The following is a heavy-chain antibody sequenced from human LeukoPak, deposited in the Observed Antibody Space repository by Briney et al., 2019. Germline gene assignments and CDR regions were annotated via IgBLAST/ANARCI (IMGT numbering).Heavy chain of an antibody. V-gene: IGHV3-7*01. CDR2: IKQDGSEI. CDR1: GFTFSNYW. J-gene: IGHJ6*02. CDR3: ARGVNRPNYYYYGMDV. Sequence: QSGGSLRLSCVASGFTFSNYWMSWVRQAPGKGLEWVANIKQDGSEIYYVGSVKGRFTISRDNAKSSLYLQMNSLRAEDTAMYYCARGVNRPNYYYYGMDVWGQGTTVTVSS. D-gene: IGHD4-11*01.